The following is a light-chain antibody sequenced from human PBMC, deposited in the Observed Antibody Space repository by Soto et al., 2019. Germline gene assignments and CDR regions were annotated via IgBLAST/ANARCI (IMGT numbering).Light chain of an antibody. CDR1: QSVSSSY. CDR3: QQRSNWPLT. Sequence: EIVLTQSPGTLSFSPGERSTLACRASQSVSSSYLAWYQHKPGQAPRPLIYGASIRATGIPARFSASGSGTEFTLTISSLEPEDFAIYYCQQRSNWPLTFGQGTRLEIK. J-gene: IGKJ5*01. V-gene: IGKV3D-20*02. CDR2: GAS.